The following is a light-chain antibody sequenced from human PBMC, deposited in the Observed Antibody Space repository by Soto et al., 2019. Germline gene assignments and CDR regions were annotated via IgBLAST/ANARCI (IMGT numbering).Light chain of an antibody. CDR2: DVS. CDR3: QHYITDPWT. V-gene: IGKV1-5*01. CDR1: QSISSW. J-gene: IGKJ1*01. Sequence: DIQMTQSPSTLSASVGDRVTITCRASQSISSWLAWYQQKPGKAPNLLIYDVSTLESGVPSRFSGSASGTEFTLTISSLQPDDFATYYCQHYITDPWTCGQGTKVEIK.